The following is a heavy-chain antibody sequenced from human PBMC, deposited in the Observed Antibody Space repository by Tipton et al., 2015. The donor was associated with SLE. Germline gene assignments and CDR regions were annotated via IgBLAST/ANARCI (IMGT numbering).Heavy chain of an antibody. CDR3: ARSYYGSGSYPY. J-gene: IGHJ4*02. CDR1: GYSISSGYY. CDR2: INHSGST. Sequence: TLSLTCTVSGYSISSGYYWGWIRQPPGKGLEWIGEINHSGSTNYNPSLKSRVTISVDTSKNQFSLKLSSVTAADTAVYYCARSYYGSGSYPYWGQGTLVTVSS. V-gene: IGHV4-38-2*02. D-gene: IGHD3-10*01.